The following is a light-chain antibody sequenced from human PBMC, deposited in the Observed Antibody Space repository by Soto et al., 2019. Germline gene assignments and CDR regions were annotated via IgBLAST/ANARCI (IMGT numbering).Light chain of an antibody. CDR1: SGHSSDA. J-gene: IGLJ1*01. Sequence: QSVLTQPPSASASLGASVKLTCTLSSGHSSDAIAWHQQQPEKGPRYLMKLNSDGSHNKGDGIPDRFSGSSSGAERYLTISSLQSEDEADYYCGTWDSSLSVYVFGTGTKLTVL. V-gene: IGLV4-69*01. CDR2: LNSDGSH. CDR3: GTWDSSLSVYV.